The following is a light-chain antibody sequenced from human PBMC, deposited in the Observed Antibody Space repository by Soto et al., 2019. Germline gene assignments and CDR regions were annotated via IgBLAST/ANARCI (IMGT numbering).Light chain of an antibody. Sequence: QSVLTQPASVSGSPGQSITISCTGTSSDVGGYNYVSWYQQHPGKAPKLMIYDVSNRPSGVSNRFSGSKSGNTASLTISGLQAEDEADYYCSSYTSSSTLFGGGTKVTAL. V-gene: IGLV2-14*01. J-gene: IGLJ2*01. CDR1: SSDVGGYNY. CDR3: SSYTSSSTL. CDR2: DVS.